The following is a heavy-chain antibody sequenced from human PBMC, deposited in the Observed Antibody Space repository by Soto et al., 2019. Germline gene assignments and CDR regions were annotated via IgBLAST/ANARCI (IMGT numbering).Heavy chain of an antibody. J-gene: IGHJ6*02. Sequence: QVQLVQSGAEVKKPGSSVKVSCKASGGTFSSYAISWVRQAPGQGLEWMGGIIPIFGTANYAQKFQGRVTITADESTSTAYMELSSRRSEDTAVYYCARGSSKFQQLVVYYYYYGMDVWGQGTTVTVSS. CDR1: GGTFSSYA. CDR3: ARGSSKFQQLVVYYYYYGMDV. V-gene: IGHV1-69*01. CDR2: IIPIFGTA. D-gene: IGHD6-13*01.